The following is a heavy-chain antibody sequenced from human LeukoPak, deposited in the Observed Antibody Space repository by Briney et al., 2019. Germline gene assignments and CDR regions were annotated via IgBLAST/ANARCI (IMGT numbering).Heavy chain of an antibody. V-gene: IGHV3-33*01. J-gene: IGHJ4*02. CDR3: ARDQYDSSEGLIDY. CDR2: IWYDGSNK. D-gene: IGHD3-22*01. CDR1: GFTLSSYG. Sequence: GGSLRLSCAASGFTLSSYGMHWVRQAPGKGLEWVAVIWYDGSNKYYADSVKGRFTISRDNSKNTLYLQMNSLRAEDTAVYYCARDQYDSSEGLIDYWGQGTLVTVSS.